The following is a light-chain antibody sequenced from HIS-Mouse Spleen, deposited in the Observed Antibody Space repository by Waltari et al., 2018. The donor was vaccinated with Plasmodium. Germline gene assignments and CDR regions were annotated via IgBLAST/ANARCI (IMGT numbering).Light chain of an antibody. CDR3: YSTDSSGNHRV. CDR1: ALPKKY. Sequence: SYELTQPPSVSVSPGQTARITCSGDALPKKYAYWYQQKSGQAPVLVIYEDSKRPSGMPERFSGSSSGTMATLTISGAQVEDEADYYSYSTDSSGNHRVFGGGTKLTVL. V-gene: IGLV3-10*01. J-gene: IGLJ3*02. CDR2: EDS.